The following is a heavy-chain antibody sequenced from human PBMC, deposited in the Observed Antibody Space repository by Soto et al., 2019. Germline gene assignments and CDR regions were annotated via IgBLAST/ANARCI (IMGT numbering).Heavy chain of an antibody. CDR2: IGTAGDT. CDR1: GFTFSSYD. CDR3: ARGVLLWFGESRYMDV. V-gene: IGHV3-13*01. Sequence: GGSLRLSCAASGFTFSSYDMHWVRQATGKGLEWVSAIGTAGDTYYPGSVKGRFTISRENAKNSLYLQMNSLRAGDTAVYYCARGVLLWFGESRYMDVWGKGTTVTVSS. J-gene: IGHJ6*03. D-gene: IGHD3-10*01.